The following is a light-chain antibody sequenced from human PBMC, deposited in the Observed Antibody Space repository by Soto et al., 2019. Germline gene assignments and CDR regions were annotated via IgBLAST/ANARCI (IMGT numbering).Light chain of an antibody. J-gene: IGLJ1*01. V-gene: IGLV2-14*01. CDR1: SSDVGGYNY. CDR2: DVT. CDR3: SAYTSSSTYV. Sequence: QSVLTQPASVSGSPGQSITISCTGTSSDVGGYNYVSWYQQHPGKAPKLIIYDVTNRPSGVSNRFSGSKSVNTASLTISGPQAEDEADYYFSAYTSSSTYVFGTGTKLTVL.